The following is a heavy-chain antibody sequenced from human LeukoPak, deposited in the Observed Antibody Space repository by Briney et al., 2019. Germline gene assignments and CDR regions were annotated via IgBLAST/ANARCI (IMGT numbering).Heavy chain of an antibody. D-gene: IGHD3-9*01. CDR3: ARGSPLRYFDWLCDY. Sequence: SVTVSCKASGGTFSSYAISWVRQAPGQGLEWMGGIIPIFGTANYAQKFQGRVTITADESTSTAYMELSSLRSEDTAVYYCARGSPLRYFDWLCDYWGQGTLVTVSS. V-gene: IGHV1-69*13. J-gene: IGHJ4*02. CDR1: GGTFSSYA. CDR2: IIPIFGTA.